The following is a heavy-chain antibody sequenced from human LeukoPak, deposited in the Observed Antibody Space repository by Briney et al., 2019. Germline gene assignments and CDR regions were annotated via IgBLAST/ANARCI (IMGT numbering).Heavy chain of an antibody. J-gene: IGHJ4*02. Sequence: PSETLSLTCTVSGGSMSTYFWSWMRKPPGKGLEWIGYIYYSGTTNYNPSLKSRLTISADTSKNQFSLKLRSVTAADTAVYYCARHQSSGCYGGPDSWGQGTLVTVSS. V-gene: IGHV4-59*01. CDR2: IYYSGTT. CDR3: ARHQSSGCYGGPDS. D-gene: IGHD6-19*01. CDR1: GGSMSTYF.